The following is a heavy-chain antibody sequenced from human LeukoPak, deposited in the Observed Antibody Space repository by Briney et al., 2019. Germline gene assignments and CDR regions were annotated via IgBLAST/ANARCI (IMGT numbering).Heavy chain of an antibody. J-gene: IGHJ6*03. CDR1: GFTFGNYW. Sequence: GGSLRLSCAASGFTFGNYWMSWVRQAPGKGLEWVAHINIDGSERYYVDSVKGRFTISRDNAKNSLYLQMNSLRAEDTAVYYCARDRTMVRGVLDYYYYYMDVWGKGTTVTVSS. D-gene: IGHD3-10*01. CDR2: INIDGSER. CDR3: ARDRTMVRGVLDYYYYYMDV. V-gene: IGHV3-7*01.